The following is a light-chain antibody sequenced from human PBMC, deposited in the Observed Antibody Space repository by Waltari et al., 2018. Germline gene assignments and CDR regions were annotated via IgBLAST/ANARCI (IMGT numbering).Light chain of an antibody. CDR3: QPVNSYPLP. Sequence: DIQWTQSPSFLSASLGDRVTITCRASQSIHSYLAWYHQKPGKAPKLLIYAASTLQSGIPSRFRGSGSGTDFSLPISSLQPEDFATYYCQPVNSYPLPFGGGTTVEIK. CDR1: QSIHSY. V-gene: IGKV1-9*01. CDR2: AAS. J-gene: IGKJ4*01.